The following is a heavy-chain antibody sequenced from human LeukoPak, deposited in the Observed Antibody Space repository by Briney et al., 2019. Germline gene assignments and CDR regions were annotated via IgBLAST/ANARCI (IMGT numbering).Heavy chain of an antibody. CDR1: GGTFSSYA. V-gene: IGHV1-69*04. Sequence: SVKVSCKAFGGTFSSYAISWVRQAPGQGLEWMGRIIPILGIANYAQKFQGRVTITADKSTSTAYMELSSLRSEDTAVYYCARVGEQQLFDYWGQGTLVTVSS. CDR3: ARVGEQQLFDY. J-gene: IGHJ4*02. CDR2: IIPILGIA. D-gene: IGHD6-13*01.